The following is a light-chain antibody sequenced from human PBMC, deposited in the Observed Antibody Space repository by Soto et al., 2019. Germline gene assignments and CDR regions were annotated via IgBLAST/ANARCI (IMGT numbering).Light chain of an antibody. CDR3: QQYNSYSYT. V-gene: IGKV1-5*03. Sequence: DLQMTQSPSTRSSSVVDMFTITCRSSQNINNWLAWCQQKPGKAPKLLIYEASNLQRGVPSRFSGSGSGTEFLLTISSLQPDDFATYYCQQYNSYSYTFGQGTKVDIK. J-gene: IGKJ2*01. CDR2: EAS. CDR1: QNINNW.